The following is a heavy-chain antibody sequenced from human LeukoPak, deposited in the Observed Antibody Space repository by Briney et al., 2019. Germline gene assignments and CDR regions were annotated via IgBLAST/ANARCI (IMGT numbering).Heavy chain of an antibody. CDR3: ARDRRSALVRGVIRADDYYGMDV. V-gene: IGHV4-59*01. CDR2: NYYSGST. Sequence: PSETLSLTCTVSGGPISSYYWSWIRQPPGKGLEWIGHNYYSGSTNYNPSLKSRVTISVDTSKNQFSLKLSSVTAADTAVYYCARDRRSALVRGVIRADDYYGMDVWGQGTTVTVSS. D-gene: IGHD3-10*01. CDR1: GGPISSYY. J-gene: IGHJ6*02.